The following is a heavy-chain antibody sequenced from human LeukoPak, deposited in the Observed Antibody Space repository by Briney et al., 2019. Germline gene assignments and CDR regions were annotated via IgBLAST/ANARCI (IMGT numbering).Heavy chain of an antibody. J-gene: IGHJ4*02. CDR2: INHSGST. V-gene: IGHV4-34*01. CDR1: GGSFSGYY. CDR3: AGGAGSYPRAYDFDY. D-gene: IGHD1-26*01. Sequence: SETLSLTCAVYGGSFSGYYGRWTRQPPGKGREWFGEINHSGSTNHHPSHKSRLTLSVGTSKNHFSPKLSSVTAAATAVYYGAGGAGSYPRAYDFDYWGQGTLVTVSS.